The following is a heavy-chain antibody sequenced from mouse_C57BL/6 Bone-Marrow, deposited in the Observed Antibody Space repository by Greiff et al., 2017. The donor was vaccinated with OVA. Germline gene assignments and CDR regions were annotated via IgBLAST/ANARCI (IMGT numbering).Heavy chain of an antibody. D-gene: IGHD3-2*02. J-gene: IGHJ3*01. CDR2: ISYDGSN. Sequence: EESGPGLVKPSQSLSLTCSVTGYSITSCYYWNWIRQFPGNKLEWMGYISYDGSNNYNPSLKNRISITRDTSKNQFFLKLNSVTTEDTATYYCARGAAQATFFAYWGQGTLVTVSA. V-gene: IGHV3-6*01. CDR3: ARGAAQATFFAY. CDR1: GYSITSCYY.